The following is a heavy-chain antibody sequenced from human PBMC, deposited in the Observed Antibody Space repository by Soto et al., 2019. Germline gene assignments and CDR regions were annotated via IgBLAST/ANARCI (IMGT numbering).Heavy chain of an antibody. D-gene: IGHD1-26*01. CDR2: IYYSGST. CDR3: ARTYGYSGRWYYFDY. CDR1: SGSISSGGYY. V-gene: IGHV4-31*03. J-gene: IGHJ4*02. Sequence: QVQLQESGPGLVKPSQTLSLTCTVSSGSISSGGYYWSWIRQHPGKGLEWIGYIYYSGSTYYNPSLTSRVTISVDTSKNQFSLKLSSVTAADTAVYYCARTYGYSGRWYYFDYWGQGTLVTVSS.